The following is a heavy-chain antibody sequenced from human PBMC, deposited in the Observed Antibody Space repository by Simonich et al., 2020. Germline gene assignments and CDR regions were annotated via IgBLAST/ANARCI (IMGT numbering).Heavy chain of an antibody. Sequence: EVQLVQSGAEVKKPGESLKISCKGSGYSFTSYWIGWVRQMPGEGLEWRSTITPVEYDHRYSPSFHGQVTISANKSISTAYLQWSSLKASYTAMYYCARQLNDFDIWGQGTMVTVSS. CDR1: GYSFTSYW. J-gene: IGHJ3*02. V-gene: IGHV5-51*01. D-gene: IGHD1-1*01. CDR2: ITPVEYDH. CDR3: ARQLNDFDI.